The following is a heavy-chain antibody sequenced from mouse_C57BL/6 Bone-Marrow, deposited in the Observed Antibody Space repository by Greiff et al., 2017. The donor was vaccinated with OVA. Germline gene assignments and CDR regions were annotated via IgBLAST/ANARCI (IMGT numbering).Heavy chain of an antibody. J-gene: IGHJ4*01. D-gene: IGHD3-2*02. CDR1: GYTFTSYG. Sequence: QVQLQQSGAELARPGASVKLSCKASGYTFTSYGISWVKQRTGQGLEWIGEIYPRSGNTYYNEKFKGKATLTADKSSSTAYMELRSLTSEDSAVYFCARCTAQGYYYAMDYWGEETSVTVSS. CDR2: IYPRSGNT. CDR3: ARCTAQGYYYAMDY. V-gene: IGHV1-81*01.